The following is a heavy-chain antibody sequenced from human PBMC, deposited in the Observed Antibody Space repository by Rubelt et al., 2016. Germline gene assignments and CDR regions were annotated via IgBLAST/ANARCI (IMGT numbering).Heavy chain of an antibody. D-gene: IGHD3-9*01. J-gene: IGHJ4*02. V-gene: IGHV4-34*11. CDR2: IYYSGST. CDR1: GGSFSGYY. CDR3: ATIRYFDFLSYVDS. Sequence: QVQLQQWGAGLLKPSETLTLTCAVYGGSFSGYYWSWIRQPPGKGLEWIGYIYYSGSTNYNPSLKSRVTISVDTSKNQFSLKLNSVTAADTAVYYCATIRYFDFLSYVDSWGQGTLVTVSS.